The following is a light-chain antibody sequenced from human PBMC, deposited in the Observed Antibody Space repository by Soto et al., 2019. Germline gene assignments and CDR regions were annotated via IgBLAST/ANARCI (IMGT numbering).Light chain of an antibody. J-gene: IGLJ2*01. CDR1: SSNIGAGYD. Sequence: QLVLTQPPSVSGAPGQRVTISCTGSSSNIGAGYDVHWYQQLPGTAPKLLMYGNSNRPSGVPDRFSGSKSGTSASLAITGLQAEDEADYYCQSYDSSLSGDVVFGGGTKLTVL. CDR3: QSYDSSLSGDVV. CDR2: GNS. V-gene: IGLV1-40*01.